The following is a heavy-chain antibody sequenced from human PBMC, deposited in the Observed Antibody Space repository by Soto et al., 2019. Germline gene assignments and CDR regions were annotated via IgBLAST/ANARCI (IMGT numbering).Heavy chain of an antibody. CDR1: GGTFSSYA. Sequence: SVKVSCKASGGTFSSYAISWVRQAPGQGLEWMGGIIPIFGTANYAQKFQGRVTITADESTSTAYMELSSLRSEDTAVYYCASLFIGYCSSTSCYGSAQPSQYYYYGMDVWGQGTTVTVSS. CDR3: ASLFIGYCSSTSCYGSAQPSQYYYYGMDV. CDR2: IIPIFGTA. V-gene: IGHV1-69*13. J-gene: IGHJ6*02. D-gene: IGHD2-2*01.